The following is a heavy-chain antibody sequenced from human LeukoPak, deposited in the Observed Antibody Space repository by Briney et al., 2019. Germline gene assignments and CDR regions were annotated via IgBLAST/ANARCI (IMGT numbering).Heavy chain of an antibody. V-gene: IGHV1-69*04. CDR1: GGTFSSYA. D-gene: IGHD6-13*01. J-gene: IGHJ3*02. CDR3: ARAQQPGAFDI. CDR2: IIPILGIA. Sequence: ASVKVSCKASGGTFSSYAISWVRQVPGQGLEWMGRIIPILGIANYAQKFQGRVTITADKSTSTAYMELSSLRSEDTAVYYCARAQQPGAFDIWGQGTMVTVSS.